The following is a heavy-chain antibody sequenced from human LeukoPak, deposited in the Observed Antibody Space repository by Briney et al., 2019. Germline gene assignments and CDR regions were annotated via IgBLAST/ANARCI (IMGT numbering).Heavy chain of an antibody. CDR2: IYSSGST. CDR1: GGSISSSSYY. CDR3: ARGRASDCSNSSCRRGFDY. J-gene: IGHJ4*02. V-gene: IGHV4-61*02. D-gene: IGHD2-2*01. Sequence: PSETLSLTCTVSGGSISSSSYYWSWIRQPAGKGLEWIGRIYSSGSTNYNPSLKSRVTMSVDTSKNQFSLKLSSVTAADTAVYYCARGRASDCSNSSCRRGFDYWGQGTLVTVSS.